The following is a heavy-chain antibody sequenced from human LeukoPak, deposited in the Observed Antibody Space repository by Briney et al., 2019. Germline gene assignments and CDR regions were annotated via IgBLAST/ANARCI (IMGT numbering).Heavy chain of an antibody. D-gene: IGHD7-27*01. Sequence: SWIRQPPGKGLEWVANIKQDGSEKYYVDSVTGRFTISRDNAKNSLYLQMNSLRAEDTAVYYCSKTADDAFDIWGQGTMVTVSS. J-gene: IGHJ3*02. V-gene: IGHV3-7*01. CDR3: SKTADDAFDI. CDR2: IKQDGSEK.